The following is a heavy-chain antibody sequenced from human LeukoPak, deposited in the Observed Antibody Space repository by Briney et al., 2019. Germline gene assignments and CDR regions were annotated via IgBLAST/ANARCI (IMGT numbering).Heavy chain of an antibody. CDR3: AKEGIAVRYFQH. V-gene: IGHV3-23*01. J-gene: IGHJ1*01. Sequence: QPGGSLRLSCAASGFTFSSYAMNWVRQAPGKGLEWVSVISGSGGGTYYADSVKGRFTVSRDNSKDTLYLQMNSLRAEDTAVYFCAKEGIAVRYFQHWGQGTLVTVSS. CDR1: GFTFSSYA. D-gene: IGHD6-19*01. CDR2: ISGSGGGT.